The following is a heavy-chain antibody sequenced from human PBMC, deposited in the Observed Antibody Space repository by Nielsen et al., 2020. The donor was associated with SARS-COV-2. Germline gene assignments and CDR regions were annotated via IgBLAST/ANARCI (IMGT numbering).Heavy chain of an antibody. CDR1: GFTFSSYG. J-gene: IGHJ4*02. Sequence: GESLKISCAASGFTFSSYGMHWVRQAPGKGLEWVAVIWYDGSNKYYADSVKGRFTISRDNSKNTLYLQMNSLRAEDTAVYYCARGEDIVATIWQQLDAGSFDYWGQGTLVTVSS. D-gene: IGHD5-12*01. CDR3: ARGEDIVATIWQQLDAGSFDY. V-gene: IGHV3-33*08. CDR2: IWYDGSNK.